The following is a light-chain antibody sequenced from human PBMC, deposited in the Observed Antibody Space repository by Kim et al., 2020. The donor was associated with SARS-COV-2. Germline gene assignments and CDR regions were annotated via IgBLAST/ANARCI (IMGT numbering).Light chain of an antibody. CDR3: SSYTSSSTV. CDR2: DVS. CDR1: SSDVGGYNY. V-gene: IGLV2-14*03. Sequence: QSALTQPASVSGSPGQSITISCTGTSSDVGGYNYVSWYQQHPGKAPKLMIYDVSNRPSGVSNRFSGSKSGNTASLTSSGLQAEDEADYYCSSYTSSSTVFGGGTQLTVL. J-gene: IGLJ2*01.